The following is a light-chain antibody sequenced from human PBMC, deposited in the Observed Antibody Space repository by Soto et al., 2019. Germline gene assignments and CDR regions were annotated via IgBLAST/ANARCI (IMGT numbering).Light chain of an antibody. Sequence: DIQVTQSPSTLSASVGDRVTITCRASQSISSWLAWYHQKPGTAPKLLIYKASTLQSGVPSRFSGSGSGTEFTLTISSLQPDDSATYYCQQYNDNWTFGQGTKVDIK. CDR2: KAS. CDR1: QSISSW. V-gene: IGKV1-5*03. J-gene: IGKJ1*01. CDR3: QQYNDNWT.